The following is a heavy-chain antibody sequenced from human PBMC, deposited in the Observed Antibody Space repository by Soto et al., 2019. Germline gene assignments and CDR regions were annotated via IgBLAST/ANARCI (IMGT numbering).Heavy chain of an antibody. D-gene: IGHD3-10*01. J-gene: IGHJ4*02. CDR3: ARDLDPSGSYYTDY. Sequence: QVQLVQSGAEVKKPGASVKVSCKASGYNFMPYGVNWVRQAPGQGLEWMGWISPWKGNTNYAQSFQRRLTMTTDTSTSTAYTELRSLTSDDTAVYYCARDLDPSGSYYTDYLGPGTLVTVSS. V-gene: IGHV1-18*04. CDR2: ISPWKGNT. CDR1: GYNFMPYG.